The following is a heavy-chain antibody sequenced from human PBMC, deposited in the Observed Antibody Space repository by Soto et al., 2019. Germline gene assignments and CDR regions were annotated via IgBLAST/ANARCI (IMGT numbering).Heavy chain of an antibody. V-gene: IGHV3-7*01. D-gene: IGHD3-10*01. CDR2: IKQDGSEK. CDR3: AREAALTSFDY. CDR1: GFTFSSYW. Sequence: EVQLVESGGGLVQPGGSLRLSCAASGFTFSSYWMSWVLQAPGKGLEWVANIKQDGSEKYYVDSVKGRFTISRDNAKNSLYLQMNSLRAEDKAVYYCAREAALTSFDYWGQGTLVTVSS. J-gene: IGHJ4*02.